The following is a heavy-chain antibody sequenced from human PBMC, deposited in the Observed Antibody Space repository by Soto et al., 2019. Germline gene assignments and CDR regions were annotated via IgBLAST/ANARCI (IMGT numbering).Heavy chain of an antibody. CDR2: IIPIFGTA. Sequence: GASVKVSCKASGGTFSSYAISWVRQAPGQGLEWMGGIIPIFGTANYAQKFQGRVTITADESTSTAYMELSSLRSEDTAVYYCARDREGRFLEWLLKKREKTKSDGENYYYGMDVWGQGTTVTVSS. J-gene: IGHJ6*02. D-gene: IGHD3-3*01. CDR3: ARDREGRFLEWLLKKREKTKSDGENYYYGMDV. V-gene: IGHV1-69*13. CDR1: GGTFSSYA.